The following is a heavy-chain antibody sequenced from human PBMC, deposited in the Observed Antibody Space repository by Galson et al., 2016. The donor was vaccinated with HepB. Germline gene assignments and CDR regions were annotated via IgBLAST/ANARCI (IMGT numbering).Heavy chain of an antibody. Sequence: SLRLSCAASGFTFSDHYMDWVRQAPGKGLEWVALISYDGSYSSYADSVKGRFTISRDNSKNTVYLQMNSLRPEDTAVYYCARDQGWEGGWFDPWGQGTLVTVSS. J-gene: IGHJ5*02. CDR1: GFTFSDHY. D-gene: IGHD1-26*01. V-gene: IGHV3-30*03. CDR3: ARDQGWEGGWFDP. CDR2: ISYDGSYS.